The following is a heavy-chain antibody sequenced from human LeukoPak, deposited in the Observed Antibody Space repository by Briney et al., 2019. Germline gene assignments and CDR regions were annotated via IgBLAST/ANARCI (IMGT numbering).Heavy chain of an antibody. CDR1: GGSISSGSYY. J-gene: IGHJ4*02. V-gene: IGHV4-61*02. CDR2: IYTSGST. CDR3: ARDPDY. Sequence: SQTLSLTCTVSGGSISSGSYYWSWIQQPAGKGLEWIGRIYTSGSTNYNPSLKSRVTISVDTSKNQFSLKLSSVTAADTAVYYCARDPDYWGQGTLVTLSS.